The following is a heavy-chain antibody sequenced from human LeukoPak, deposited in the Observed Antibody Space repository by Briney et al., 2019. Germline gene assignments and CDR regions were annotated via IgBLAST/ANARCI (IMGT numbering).Heavy chain of an antibody. D-gene: IGHD3-10*01. CDR3: AKGSGGSGSYSISCSDY. J-gene: IGHJ4*02. CDR1: GFTFSSYA. V-gene: IGHV3-23*01. CDR2: ISGSGGST. Sequence: PGGSLRLSCAASGFTFSSYAMSWVRQAPGKGLEWVSAISGSGGSTYYADSVKGRFTISRDNSKNTLYLQMNSLRAEDTAVYYCAKGSGGSGSYSISCSDYWGQGTLVTVSS.